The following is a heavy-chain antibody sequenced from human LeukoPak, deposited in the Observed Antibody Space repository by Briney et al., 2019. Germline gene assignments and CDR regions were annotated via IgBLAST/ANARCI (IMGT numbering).Heavy chain of an antibody. V-gene: IGHV3-7*03. CDR2: IKLDGSEK. CDR1: GFTFGKYW. D-gene: IGHD3-3*01. J-gene: IGHJ4*02. Sequence: GGSLRLSCVASGFTFGKYWMSWVRQAPGKGLEWVANIKLDGSEKNYVDSVKGRLTISRDNTKNSLYLQMNSLRVEDTAVFYCARDQYDTWSRRGNFDSWGQGALVIVSS. CDR3: ARDQYDTWSRRGNFDS.